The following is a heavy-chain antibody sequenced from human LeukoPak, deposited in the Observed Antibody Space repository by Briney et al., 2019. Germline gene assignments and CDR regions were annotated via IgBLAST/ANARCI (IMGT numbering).Heavy chain of an antibody. CDR2: ISSSSSYI. CDR3: ARAARDGYNSDY. Sequence: PGGSLRLSCAASGFTFSSYSMNWVRQAPGKGLEWVSSISSSSSYIYYADSVKGRFTTSRDNAKNSLYLQMNSLRAEDTAVYYCARAARDGYNSDYWGQGTLVTVSS. CDR1: GFTFSSYS. V-gene: IGHV3-21*01. J-gene: IGHJ4*02. D-gene: IGHD5-24*01.